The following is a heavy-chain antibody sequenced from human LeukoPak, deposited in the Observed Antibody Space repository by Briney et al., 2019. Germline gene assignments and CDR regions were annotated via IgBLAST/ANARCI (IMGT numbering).Heavy chain of an antibody. J-gene: IGHJ4*02. CDR3: AYSGSYGHLGY. D-gene: IGHD1-26*01. Sequence: SETQSLTCTVSGGSISSNAYYWAWIRQPPGKGLEWIGSIYSSVSTYYNPSLKSRVTISVDTPKNQFSLRLSSVTAADTALYYCAYSGSYGHLGYWGQGIPVPVSS. V-gene: IGHV4-39*01. CDR1: GGSISSNAYY. CDR2: IYSSVST.